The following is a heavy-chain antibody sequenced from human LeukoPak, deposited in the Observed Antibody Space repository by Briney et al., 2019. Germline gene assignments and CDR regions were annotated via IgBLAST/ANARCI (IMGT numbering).Heavy chain of an antibody. CDR1: GGSMSDYY. J-gene: IGHJ1*01. CDR2: IHISGTT. V-gene: IGHV4-4*07. Sequence: SETLSLTCTVAGGSMSDYYWSWVRQPAGKGLDWVGRIHISGTTYYNPSLKSRFSMSIDTSKNQFSLKLSSVTAADTAVYYCATYSITGAWAEYFLHWGQGTLVTVSS. D-gene: IGHD2/OR15-2a*01. CDR3: ATYSITGAWAEYFLH.